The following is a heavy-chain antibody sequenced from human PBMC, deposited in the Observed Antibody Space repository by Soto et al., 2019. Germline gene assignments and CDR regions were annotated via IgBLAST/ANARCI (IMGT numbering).Heavy chain of an antibody. CDR3: ARGYRYFDY. J-gene: IGHJ4*02. V-gene: IGHV4-59*09. D-gene: IGHD2-2*02. Sequence: GSTNFNPSLKSRVTISVDTSKNQFSLKLSSVTAADTAVYYCARGYRYFDYWGQGTLVT. CDR2: GST.